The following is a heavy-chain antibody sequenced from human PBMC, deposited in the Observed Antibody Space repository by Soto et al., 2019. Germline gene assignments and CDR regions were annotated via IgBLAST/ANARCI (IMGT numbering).Heavy chain of an antibody. V-gene: IGHV1-69*01. CDR1: GGTFSSYA. D-gene: IGHD3-16*02. J-gene: IGHJ6*02. Sequence: SVKVSFKASGGTFSSYAISWVRQAPGQGLEWMGGIIPIFGTANYAQKFQGRVTITADESTSTAYMELSSLRSEDTAVYYCARDWRDVWGSYRYDYYYYGMDVWGQRTTVTVSS. CDR3: ARDWRDVWGSYRYDYYYYGMDV. CDR2: IIPIFGTA.